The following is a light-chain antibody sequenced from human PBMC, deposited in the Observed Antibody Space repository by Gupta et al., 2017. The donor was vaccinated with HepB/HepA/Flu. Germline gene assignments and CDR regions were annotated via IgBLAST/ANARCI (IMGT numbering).Light chain of an antibody. Sequence: DIVMTQSPDSLAVSLGERATINCKSSQSVLYSSNNKNYLAWYQQKPGQPPKLLIYWASTRESGVPDRFSGSGYGTDFTLTISSRQAEDVAVYYCQQYDSTSRSFFGHGTKVDIK. V-gene: IGKV4-1*01. CDR3: QQYDSTSRSF. CDR1: QSVLYSSNNKNY. J-gene: IGKJ3*01. CDR2: WAS.